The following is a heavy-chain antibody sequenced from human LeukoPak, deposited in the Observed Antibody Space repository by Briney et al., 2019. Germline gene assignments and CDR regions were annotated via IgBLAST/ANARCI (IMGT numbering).Heavy chain of an antibody. CDR1: GGSFSGYY. J-gene: IGHJ6*03. V-gene: IGHV4-34*01. CDR2: INHSGST. CDR3: ARYSSSSRSHYYYYYYMDV. Sequence: SETLSLTCAVYGGSFSGYYWSWIRQPPGKGLEWIGEINHSGSTNYNPSLRSRVTISVDTSKNQFSLKLSSVTAADTAVYYCARYSSSSRSHYYYYYYMDVWGKGTTVTVSS. D-gene: IGHD6-6*01.